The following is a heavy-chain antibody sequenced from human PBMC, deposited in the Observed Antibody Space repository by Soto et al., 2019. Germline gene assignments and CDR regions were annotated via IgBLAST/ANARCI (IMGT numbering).Heavy chain of an antibody. J-gene: IGHJ6*02. CDR2: ISGSGGST. V-gene: IGHV3-23*01. D-gene: IGHD5-12*01. CDR1: GFTFSSYA. CDR3: AKEGVNSGYDYYYYYGMDV. Sequence: PGGSLRLSCAASGFTFSSYAMSWVSQAPGKGLEWVSAISGSGGSTYYADSVKGRFTISRDNSKNTLYLQMNSLRAEDTAVYYCAKEGVNSGYDYYYYYGMDVWGQGTTVTVSS.